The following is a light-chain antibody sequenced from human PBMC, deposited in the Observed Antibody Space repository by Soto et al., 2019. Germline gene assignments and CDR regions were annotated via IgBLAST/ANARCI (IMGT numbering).Light chain of an antibody. CDR2: AAS. V-gene: IGKV1-39*01. J-gene: IGKJ1*01. CDR3: QQYNNWPPWT. Sequence: DIQMTQSPSSLSASVGDRVTIPCRASQSIDTYLNWYQQKPGKAPKLLIYAASSLQSGVPSRFSGSGPGTDFTLTISSLQSEDFAVYYCQQYNNWPPWTFGQGTKVDI. CDR1: QSIDTY.